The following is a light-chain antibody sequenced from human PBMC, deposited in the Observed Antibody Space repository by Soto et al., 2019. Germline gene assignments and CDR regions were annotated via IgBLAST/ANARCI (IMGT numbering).Light chain of an antibody. CDR2: DDN. Sequence: SALTQPPSVSAAPGQKVTISCSGSSSNIGGNSVSWYQQLPGTAPKLLIYDDNKRPSGIPDRFSGSKSGTSATLGITGFQTGDEADYFCTSPTPGSLYVFGTGTKVTVL. CDR3: TSPTPGSLYV. J-gene: IGLJ1*01. CDR1: SSNIGGNS. V-gene: IGLV1-51*01.